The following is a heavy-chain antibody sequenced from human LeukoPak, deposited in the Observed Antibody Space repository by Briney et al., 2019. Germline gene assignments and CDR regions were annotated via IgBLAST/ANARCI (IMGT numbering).Heavy chain of an antibody. CDR3: ASSGSGSYSYFDY. Sequence: SETLSLTCIVSGGSISSTSYYWGWIRQPPGKGLEWIGSLYYSGSTYYNPSLKSRVTISVDTSKNQFSLKLSSVTAADTAVYYCASSGSGSYSYFDYWGQGTLVTVSS. V-gene: IGHV4-39*07. CDR2: LYYSGST. D-gene: IGHD3-10*01. CDR1: GGSISSTSYY. J-gene: IGHJ4*02.